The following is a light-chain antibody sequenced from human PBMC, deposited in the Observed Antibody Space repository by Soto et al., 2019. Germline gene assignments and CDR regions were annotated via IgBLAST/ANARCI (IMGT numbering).Light chain of an antibody. V-gene: IGLV2-8*01. CDR3: SSYVGSSNSLV. Sequence: QSALTQPPSASGSPGQSVTISCTGTSSDVGGYNYVSWYQQHPGKAPKLMIYEVSKRPSGVPDRFSGSKSGNTASLTVSGLQAEDEADYYCSSYVGSSNSLVFGGGTKLTVL. CDR1: SSDVGGYNY. CDR2: EVS. J-gene: IGLJ2*01.